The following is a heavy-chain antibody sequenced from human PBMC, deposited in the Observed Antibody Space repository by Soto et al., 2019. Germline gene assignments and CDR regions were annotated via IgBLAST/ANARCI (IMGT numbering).Heavy chain of an antibody. CDR2: IKQDGSEK. CDR3: ARDFSLIAVAGTSDY. J-gene: IGHJ4*02. Sequence: EVQLVESGGGLVQPGGSLRLSCAASGFTFSSYWMSWVGQAPGKGLEWVANIKQDGSEKYYVDSVKGRFTISRDNAKNSLYLQMNRLRAEDTAVYYCARDFSLIAVAGTSDYWGQGTLVTVSS. V-gene: IGHV3-7*01. D-gene: IGHD6-19*01. CDR1: GFTFSSYW.